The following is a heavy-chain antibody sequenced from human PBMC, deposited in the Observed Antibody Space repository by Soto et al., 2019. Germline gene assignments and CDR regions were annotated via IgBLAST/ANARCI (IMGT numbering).Heavy chain of an antibody. Sequence: QVQLVQSGAEVKKPGSSVKVSCKASGGTFSSYAISWVRQAPGQGLEWMGGIIPIFGTANYAQKFQGRVTITADESTSTADMELSGLRSEDTAVYYCARDEGGGELAAAFDYWGQGTLVTVSS. J-gene: IGHJ4*02. CDR3: ARDEGGGELAAAFDY. CDR1: GGTFSSYA. D-gene: IGHD6-13*01. V-gene: IGHV1-69*01. CDR2: IIPIFGTA.